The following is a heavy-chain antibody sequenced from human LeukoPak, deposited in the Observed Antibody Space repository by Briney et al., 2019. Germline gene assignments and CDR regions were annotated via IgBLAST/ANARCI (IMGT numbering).Heavy chain of an antibody. V-gene: IGHV1-2*02. CDR1: GYTFTGYY. J-gene: IGHJ5*02. CDR3: ARDLMVRGVIINWFDP. D-gene: IGHD3-10*01. Sequence: ASVKVSCKASGYTFTGYYIHWVRQAPGQGPEWMGWINPNSGGTNYAQKFQGRVTMTRDTSISTAYMELSGLTSDDTAVYYCARDLMVRGVIINWFDPWVQGTLVTVSS. CDR2: INPNSGGT.